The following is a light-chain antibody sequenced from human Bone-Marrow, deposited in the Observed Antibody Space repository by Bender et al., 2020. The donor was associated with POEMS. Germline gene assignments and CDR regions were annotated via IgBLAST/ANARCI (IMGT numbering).Light chain of an antibody. CDR2: DVR. J-gene: IGLJ2*01. V-gene: IGLV2-14*01. CDR1: SSDVGGYNY. CDR3: SSYTSRNSLV. Sequence: QSALTQPASVSGSPGQSITISCTGTSSDVGGYNYVSWYQQHPGKAPKLMIYDVRNRPSGVSNRFSGSKSGNTASLTISGLQAEDEADYYCSSYTSRNSLVFGGGTKLTVL.